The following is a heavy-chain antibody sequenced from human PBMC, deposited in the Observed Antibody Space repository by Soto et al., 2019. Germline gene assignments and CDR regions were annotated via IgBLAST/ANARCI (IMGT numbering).Heavy chain of an antibody. Sequence: PGGSLRLSCAASGFTFSSFAMSWVRQAPGKGLEWVSAISGSGGSTYYADSAKGRFTISRDNSKNTLYLQMNSLRAEDTAVYYCAKGGGEYSYGLILDAFDIWGQGTMVTVSS. D-gene: IGHD5-18*01. CDR2: ISGSGGST. CDR1: GFTFSSFA. V-gene: IGHV3-23*01. J-gene: IGHJ3*02. CDR3: AKGGGEYSYGLILDAFDI.